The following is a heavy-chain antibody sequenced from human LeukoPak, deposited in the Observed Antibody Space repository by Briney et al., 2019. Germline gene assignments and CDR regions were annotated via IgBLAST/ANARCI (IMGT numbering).Heavy chain of an antibody. CDR3: AKMLNTGHAHAALDY. CDR2: ISYDGSYK. D-gene: IGHD2-8*02. Sequence: HPGRSLRLSCAASGFTFSTYGMHWVRQSPGKGLEWVAVISYDGSYKEYADSVKGRFTISRDNSKNTLYLQMNSLRAEDTAVYYCAKMLNTGHAHAALDYWGQGTLVTVSS. CDR1: GFTFSTYG. J-gene: IGHJ4*02. V-gene: IGHV3-30*18.